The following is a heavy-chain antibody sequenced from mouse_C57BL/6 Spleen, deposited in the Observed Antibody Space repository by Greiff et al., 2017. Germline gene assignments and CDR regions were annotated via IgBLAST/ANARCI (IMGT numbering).Heavy chain of an antibody. CDR3: ARSRSNHWYFDV. CDR2: IDPSDSYT. CDR1: GYTFTSYW. V-gene: IGHV1-50*01. D-gene: IGHD2-5*01. Sequence: QVQLQQPGAELVKPGASVKLSCKASGYTFTSYWMQWVKQRPGQGLEWIGEIDPSDSYTNYNQKFKGKATLTVDTSSSTAYMQLSSLTSEVSAVYSCARSRSNHWYFDVWGTGTTVTVSS. J-gene: IGHJ1*03.